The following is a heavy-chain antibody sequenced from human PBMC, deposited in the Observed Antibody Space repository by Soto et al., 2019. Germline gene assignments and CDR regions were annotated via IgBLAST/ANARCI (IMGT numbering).Heavy chain of an antibody. J-gene: IGHJ4*02. V-gene: IGHV4-39*01. CDR2: IYYSGST. CDR3: ARQGGGWDFDS. D-gene: IGHD3-16*01. CDR1: RGSISSGTNY. Sequence: PSETLSLTCTVSRGSISSGTNYWAWIRQPPGKGLEWIANIYYSGSTFYNPSLKSRVTISLDTSKNQFSLKGRSVTAADTAGDYWARQGGGWDFDSWGQGTLVTVSS.